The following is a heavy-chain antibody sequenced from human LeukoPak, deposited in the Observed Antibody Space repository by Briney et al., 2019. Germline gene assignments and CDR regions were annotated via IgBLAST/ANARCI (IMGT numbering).Heavy chain of an antibody. V-gene: IGHV4-30-2*01. Sequence: SETLSLTCAVSGGSISSGGYSWSWIRQPPGKGLEWIGYIYHSGSTYYNPSLKSRVTISVDRSKNQFSLKLSSVTAADTAVYYCARRNCSGGSCYSDWFDPWGQGTLVTVSS. D-gene: IGHD2-15*01. CDR1: GGSISSGGYS. J-gene: IGHJ5*02. CDR3: ARRNCSGGSCYSDWFDP. CDR2: IYHSGST.